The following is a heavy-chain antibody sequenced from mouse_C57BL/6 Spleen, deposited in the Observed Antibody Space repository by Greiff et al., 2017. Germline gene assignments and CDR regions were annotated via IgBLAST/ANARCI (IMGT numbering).Heavy chain of an antibody. CDR3: ARVSYGNFHFDY. CDR2: INPNNGGT. J-gene: IGHJ2*01. D-gene: IGHD2-1*01. V-gene: IGHV1-26*01. CDR1: GYTFTDYY. Sequence: EVQLQQSGPELVKPGASVKISCKASGYTFTDYYMNWVKQSHGKSLEWIGDINPNNGGTSYNQKFKGKATLTVDKSSSTAYMELRSLTSEDSAVYYCARVSYGNFHFDYWGQGTTLTVSS.